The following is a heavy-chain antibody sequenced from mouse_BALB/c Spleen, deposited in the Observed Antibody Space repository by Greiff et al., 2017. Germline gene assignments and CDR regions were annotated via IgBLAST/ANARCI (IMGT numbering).Heavy chain of an antibody. Sequence: VKLVESGPGLVAPSQSLSITCTVSGFSLTSYGVSWVRQPPGKGLEWLGVIWGDGSTNYHSALISRLSISKDNSKSQVFLKLNSLQTDDTATYYCAKPLSLYYDYDGRDYYAMDYWGQGTSVTVSS. J-gene: IGHJ4*01. D-gene: IGHD2-4*01. CDR2: IWGDGST. V-gene: IGHV2-3*01. CDR1: GFSLTSYG. CDR3: AKPLSLYYDYDGRDYYAMDY.